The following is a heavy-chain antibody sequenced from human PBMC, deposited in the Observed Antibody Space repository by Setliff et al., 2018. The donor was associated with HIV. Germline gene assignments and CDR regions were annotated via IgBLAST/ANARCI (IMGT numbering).Heavy chain of an antibody. CDR2: INHSVST. Sequence: SETLSLTCGVNGGSLSNYYWSWIRQSPGKGLEWIGEINHSVSTNYNPSLKSRVTMSVDTSKNQFSLILNSVTAADTAVYYCARGPTYYDFWSDAFDIWGQGTMVTVSS. CDR3: ARGPTYYDFWSDAFDI. J-gene: IGHJ3*02. V-gene: IGHV4-34*01. D-gene: IGHD3-3*01. CDR1: GGSLSNYY.